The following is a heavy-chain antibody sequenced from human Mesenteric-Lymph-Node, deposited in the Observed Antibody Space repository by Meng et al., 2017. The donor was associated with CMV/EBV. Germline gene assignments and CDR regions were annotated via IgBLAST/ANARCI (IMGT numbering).Heavy chain of an antibody. V-gene: IGHV4-34*01. CDR3: ATAPIYQLPTY. D-gene: IGHD2-2*01. Sequence: SETLSLTCAVYGGSFSGYCWSWIRQPPGKGLEWIGEINHSGSTNYNPSLKSRVTISVDTSKNQFSLKVRSVTAADTAVYFCATAPIYQLPTYWGQGTLVTVSS. CDR1: GGSFSGYC. CDR2: INHSGST. J-gene: IGHJ4*02.